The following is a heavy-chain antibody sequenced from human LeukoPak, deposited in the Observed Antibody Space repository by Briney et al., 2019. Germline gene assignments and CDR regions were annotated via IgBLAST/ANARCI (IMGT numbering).Heavy chain of an antibody. CDR2: VNHSGYT. CDR3: ARMTTGHDY. J-gene: IGHJ4*02. CDR1: GTSFSFYF. V-gene: IGHV4-34*01. Sequence: PLETLSLTCGVPGTSFSFYFWSWIPQTPGKGLEWIGEVNHSGYTNMNPSLKSRVTISVDTSKNQFSLMLTSVTAADTAVYFCARMTTGHDYWGQGTLVTVSS. D-gene: IGHD4-17*01.